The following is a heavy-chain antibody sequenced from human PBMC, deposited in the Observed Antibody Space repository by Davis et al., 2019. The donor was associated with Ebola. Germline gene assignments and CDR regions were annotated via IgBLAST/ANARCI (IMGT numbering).Heavy chain of an antibody. D-gene: IGHD2-15*01. J-gene: IGHJ2*01. V-gene: IGHV1-69*13. CDR3: ARYQRYCTGGSCYPNRYFDL. CDR2: IIPIFGTA. Sequence: SVKVSCKASGGTFSSYAISWVRQAPGQGLEWMGGIIPIFGTANYAQKFQGRVTITADESTSTAYMELSSLRSEDTAVYYCARYQRYCTGGSCYPNRYFDLWGRGSLVTVSS. CDR1: GGTFSSYA.